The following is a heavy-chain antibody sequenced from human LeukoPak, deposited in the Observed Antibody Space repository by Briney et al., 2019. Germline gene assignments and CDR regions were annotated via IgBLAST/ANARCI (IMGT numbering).Heavy chain of an antibody. CDR1: GDSVSSNTAA. V-gene: IGHV6-1*01. J-gene: IGHJ4*02. CDR2: TYYTSKWYY. D-gene: IGHD1-1*01. CDR3: ARQSGSVFGY. Sequence: SQTVSLTCAISGDSVSSNTAAWHWIRQSPSGGLEWLGRTYYTSKWYYNYAISVKSRITINPDTSKNQFSLQLNSVTPEDTAVYYCARQSGSVFGYWGQGTLVTVSS.